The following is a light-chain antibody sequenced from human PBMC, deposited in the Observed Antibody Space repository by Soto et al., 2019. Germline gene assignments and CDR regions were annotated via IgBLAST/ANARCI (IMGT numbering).Light chain of an antibody. V-gene: IGKV3-20*01. CDR2: GAS. Sequence: ELVLTQSPGTLSLAPGERATLSCRASQRVSSSFLAWYQQKPGQAPRLLIYGASSSATGVPDRFSGSGSGKDLTLTISRLEPEDFAVYYCKQYGSPHWTFGQGTKVDIX. J-gene: IGKJ1*01. CDR3: KQYGSPHWT. CDR1: QRVSSSF.